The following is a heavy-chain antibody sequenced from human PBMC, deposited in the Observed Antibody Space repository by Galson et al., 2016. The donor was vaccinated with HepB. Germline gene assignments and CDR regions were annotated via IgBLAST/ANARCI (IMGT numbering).Heavy chain of an antibody. CDR1: GFAFSSYW. CDR3: ARGGYDGYEIDY. CDR2: INSDGSRR. V-gene: IGHV3-74*01. Sequence: SLRLSCAASGFAFSSYWMYWVRQPPGKGLVWVSRINSDGSRRTYADSVKGRFTISRDNARDTLYLQMDSLRAEDTAVYYCARGGYDGYEIDYWGQGTLVSVSS. J-gene: IGHJ4*02. D-gene: IGHD5-12*01.